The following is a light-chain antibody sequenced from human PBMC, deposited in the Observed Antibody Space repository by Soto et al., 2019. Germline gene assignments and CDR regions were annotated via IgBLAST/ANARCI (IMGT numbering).Light chain of an antibody. CDR1: QSINNR. V-gene: IGKV1-5*01. Sequence: IQMTQSPSTLSASIGDRVTITCRASQSINNRLAWYQQMPGKAPNLLIYDASTLESGVPSRFRGSGSETEFTLTISGLQPDDFATYYCQQFIDGWTVGQGTKVEIK. CDR2: DAS. CDR3: QQFIDGWT. J-gene: IGKJ1*01.